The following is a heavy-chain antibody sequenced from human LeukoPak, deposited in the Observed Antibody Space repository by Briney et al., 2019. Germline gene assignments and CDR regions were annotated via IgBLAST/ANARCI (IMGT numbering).Heavy chain of an antibody. CDR2: INPSGGST. J-gene: IGHJ4*02. CDR3: ARDEDDYGDKYFDY. V-gene: IGHV1-46*01. CDR1: GYTCTSDY. D-gene: IGHD4-17*01. Sequence: ASVTVSYKATGYTCTSDYMHWEGQAPGKGHERRGMINPSGGSTSYAQELQGRVTITRDTSTSTVYMEPSSLRSEDTAVYYCARDEDDYGDKYFDYWGQGTLVTVSS.